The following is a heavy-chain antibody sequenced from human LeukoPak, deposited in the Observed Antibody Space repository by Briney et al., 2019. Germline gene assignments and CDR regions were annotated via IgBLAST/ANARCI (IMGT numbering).Heavy chain of an antibody. J-gene: IGHJ4*02. CDR1: GFTFSSYG. Sequence: GGSLRLSCAASGFTFSSYGMHWVRQAPGKGLEWVAFIRYDGSNKYYADSVKGRFTISRDNSKNTLYLQMGSLRAEDMAVYYCARGIDYYDSSGYFRWGQGTLVTVSS. D-gene: IGHD3-22*01. CDR2: IRYDGSNK. CDR3: ARGIDYYDSSGYFR. V-gene: IGHV3-30*02.